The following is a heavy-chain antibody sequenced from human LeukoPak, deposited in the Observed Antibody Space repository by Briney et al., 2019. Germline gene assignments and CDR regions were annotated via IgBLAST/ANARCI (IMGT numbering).Heavy chain of an antibody. CDR2: ISGDGSHT. Sequence: GGSLRISCAASGFTFSSHWMHWVRQAPGEGLVWVSGISGDGSHTWYADSVKGRFTISRDNAKSTLYLQMNSLRAEDTAVYYCAKETNAFDYWGQGTLVTVSS. CDR3: AKETNAFDY. CDR1: GFTFSSHW. D-gene: IGHD1-14*01. J-gene: IGHJ4*02. V-gene: IGHV3-74*01.